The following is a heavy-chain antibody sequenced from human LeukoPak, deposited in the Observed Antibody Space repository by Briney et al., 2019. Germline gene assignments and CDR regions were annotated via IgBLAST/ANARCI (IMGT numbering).Heavy chain of an antibody. CDR2: IYYSGST. Sequence: MPSETLSLTCTVSGGSISSSSYYWGWIRQPPGKGLEWIGSIYYSGSTYYNPSLKSRVTISVDTSKNQFSLKLSSVTAADTAVYYCVNVVAITMIVVVMAYWGQGTLVTVSS. V-gene: IGHV4-39*07. CDR1: GGSISSSSYY. D-gene: IGHD3-22*01. J-gene: IGHJ4*02. CDR3: VNVVAITMIVVVMAY.